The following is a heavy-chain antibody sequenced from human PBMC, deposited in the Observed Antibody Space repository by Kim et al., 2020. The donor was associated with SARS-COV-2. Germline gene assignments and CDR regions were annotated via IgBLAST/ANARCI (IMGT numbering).Heavy chain of an antibody. CDR1: GGSISSSSYY. CDR3: ARQGSIAASGELFDY. CDR2: IYYSGST. V-gene: IGHV4-39*01. D-gene: IGHD6-13*01. Sequence: SETLSLTCTVSGGSISSSSYYWGWIRQPPGKGLEWIGSIYYSGSTYYNPSIKSRVTISVDTSKNQFSLKLSSVTAADTAVYYCARQGSIAASGELFDYWGQGTLVTVSS. J-gene: IGHJ4*02.